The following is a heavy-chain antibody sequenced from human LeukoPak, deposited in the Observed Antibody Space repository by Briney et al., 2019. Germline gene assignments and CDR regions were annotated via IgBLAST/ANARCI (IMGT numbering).Heavy chain of an antibody. CDR1: GFTFSSYG. D-gene: IGHD6-19*01. Sequence: GGSLRLSCAASGFTFSSYGMHWVRQAPDKGLEWVAGISYDGSNKYYADSVKGRFTISRDNSKNTLYLQMNSLRAEDTAVYYCATPQQWLVLWNYFDYWGQGTLVTVSS. J-gene: IGHJ4*02. CDR3: ATPQQWLVLWNYFDY. CDR2: ISYDGSNK. V-gene: IGHV3-30*03.